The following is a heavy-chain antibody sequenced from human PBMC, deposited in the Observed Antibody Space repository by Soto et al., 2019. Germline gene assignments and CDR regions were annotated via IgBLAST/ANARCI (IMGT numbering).Heavy chain of an antibody. CDR2: INPNNGNT. J-gene: IGHJ5*01. V-gene: IGHV1-8*01. D-gene: IGHD3-9*01. Sequence: ASVKVSCKASGYTFTSYDINWGRQATGQGLEWMGWINPNNGNTDYAQNFQDRVTMTTNTSMSTAYMELRSLRSDDTAVYYCARPQNDILTDSYTDFFASWGQGTLVTVSS. CDR3: ARPQNDILTDSYTDFFAS. CDR1: GYTFTSYD.